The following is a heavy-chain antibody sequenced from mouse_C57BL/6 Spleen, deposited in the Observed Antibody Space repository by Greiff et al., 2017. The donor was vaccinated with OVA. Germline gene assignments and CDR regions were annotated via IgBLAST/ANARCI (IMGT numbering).Heavy chain of an antibody. CDR2: ISSGGDYI. CDR1: GFTFSSYA. V-gene: IGHV5-9-1*02. J-gene: IGHJ3*01. CDR3: TREGYYYGSKGFAY. Sequence: EVQVVESGEGLVKPGGSLKLSCAASGFTFSSYAMSWVRQTPEKRLEWVAYISSGGDYIYYADTVKGRFTISRDNARNTLYLQMSSLKSEDTAMYYCTREGYYYGSKGFAYWGQGTLVTVSA. D-gene: IGHD1-1*01.